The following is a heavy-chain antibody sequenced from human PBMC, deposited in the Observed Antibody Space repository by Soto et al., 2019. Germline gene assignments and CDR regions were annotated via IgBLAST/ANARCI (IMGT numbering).Heavy chain of an antibody. CDR2: IYSGGST. J-gene: IGHJ6*03. V-gene: IGHV3-66*01. CDR3: ASTRGGYCSGGSCYGPYYYYMDV. D-gene: IGHD2-15*01. Sequence: GGSLRLSCAASGFTVSSNYMSWVRQAPGKGLEWVSVIYSGGSTYYADSVKGRFTISRDNSKNTLYLQMNSLRAEDTAVYYCASTRGGYCSGGSCYGPYYYYMDVWGKGTTVTVSS. CDR1: GFTVSSNY.